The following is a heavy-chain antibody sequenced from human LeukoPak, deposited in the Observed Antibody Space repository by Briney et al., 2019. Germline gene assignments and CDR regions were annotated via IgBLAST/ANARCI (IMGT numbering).Heavy chain of an antibody. CDR2: IKQDGSEK. V-gene: IGHV3-7*01. D-gene: IGHD3-10*01. J-gene: IGHJ3*02. Sequence: GGSLRLSCAASGFTFSNFAMHWVRQAPGKGLEWVANIKQDGSEKYYVDSVKGRFTISRDNAKNSLYLQMNSLRAEDTAVYYCARGSWYYYGSGGAFDIWGQGTMVTVSS. CDR1: GFTFSNFA. CDR3: ARGSWYYYGSGGAFDI.